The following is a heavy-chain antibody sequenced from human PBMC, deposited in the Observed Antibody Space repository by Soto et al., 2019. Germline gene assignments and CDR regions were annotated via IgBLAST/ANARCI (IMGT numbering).Heavy chain of an antibody. Sequence: EVVLVASGGGLVQPGGSLRLSFVASGFTFSDYAMNWVRQAPGKGLEWVSWFGITGKSGDYANSVRGRFTMYRDNARNSVHLHMSRLRDEDTAVYDCARDHYYAFDMWGQGTMVTVS. D-gene: IGHD1-26*01. CDR2: FGITGKSG. V-gene: IGHV3-48*02. CDR1: GFTFSDYA. CDR3: ARDHYYAFDM. J-gene: IGHJ3*02.